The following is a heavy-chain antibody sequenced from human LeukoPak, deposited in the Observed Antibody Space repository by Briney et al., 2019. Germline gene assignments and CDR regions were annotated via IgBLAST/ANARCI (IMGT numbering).Heavy chain of an antibody. CDR1: GYTFTGYY. D-gene: IGHD3-22*01. CDR2: INPNSGGT. V-gene: IGHV1-2*06. J-gene: IGHJ4*02. CDR3: ARGSDSSGYYYCAY. Sequence: ASVKVSXKASGYTFTGYYMHWVRQAPGQGLEWMGRINPNSGGTNYAQKFQGRVTMTRDTSISTAYMELTSLRSDDTAVYYCARGSDSSGYYYCAYWGQGTLVTVSS.